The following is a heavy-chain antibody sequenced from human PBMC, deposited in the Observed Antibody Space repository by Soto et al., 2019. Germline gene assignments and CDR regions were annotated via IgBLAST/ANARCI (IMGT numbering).Heavy chain of an antibody. Sequence: LSLTCAVSGGSISSSNWWSWVRQPPGKGLEWIGEIYHSGSTNYNPSLKSRVTISVDKSKNQFSLKLSSVTAADTAVYYCARAYCSSTSCYTNYYYGMDVWGQGTTVTVSS. CDR1: GGSISSSNW. J-gene: IGHJ6*02. CDR3: ARAYCSSTSCYTNYYYGMDV. D-gene: IGHD2-2*02. CDR2: IYHSGST. V-gene: IGHV4-4*02.